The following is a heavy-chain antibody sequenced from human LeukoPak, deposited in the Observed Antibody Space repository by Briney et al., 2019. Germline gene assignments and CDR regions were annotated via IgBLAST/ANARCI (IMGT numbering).Heavy chain of an antibody. CDR3: ARGLPAAAGTYFDY. J-gene: IGHJ4*02. V-gene: IGHV1-46*01. D-gene: IGHD6-13*01. CDR1: GYTFTAYY. Sequence: ASVKVSCKASGYTFTAYYIHWLRQAPGQGLEWMGIVYPSGGSTSYAQNFQGRVTMTRDTSTSTVYMELSSLRSEDTAIYYCARGLPAAAGTYFDYWGQGTLVTVSS. CDR2: VYPSGGST.